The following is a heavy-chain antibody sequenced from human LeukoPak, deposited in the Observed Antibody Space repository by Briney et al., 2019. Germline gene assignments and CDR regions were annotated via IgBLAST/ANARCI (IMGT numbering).Heavy chain of an antibody. CDR1: GYTFNDYY. CDR3: ARGSRSFDWLRSYFDF. J-gene: IGHJ4*02. Sequence: ASVKVSCKASGYTFNDYYIHWVQQAPGKGLEWMGRVDLEDGDTIYAEKFQGRVTTTADTSTDTAFMDLSSLTSFDTAVYYCARGSRSFDWLRSYFDFWGQGTLVSVSP. V-gene: IGHV1-69-2*01. CDR2: VDLEDGDT. D-gene: IGHD3-9*01.